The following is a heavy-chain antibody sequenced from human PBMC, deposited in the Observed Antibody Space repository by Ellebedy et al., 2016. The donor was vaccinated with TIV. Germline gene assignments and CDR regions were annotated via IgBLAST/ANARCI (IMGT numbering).Heavy chain of an antibody. CDR1: GFTFSSYA. D-gene: IGHD6-19*01. CDR3: AKTASKGRGWRTPIDY. J-gene: IGHJ4*02. V-gene: IGHV3-23*01. Sequence: GESLKISCAASGFTFSSYAMSWVRQAPGKGLEWVSTISGSADSIYYADSVKGRFTISRDSSGNTLYLQMNSLRAEDTAVYYCAKTASKGRGWRTPIDYWGQGTLVTVSS. CDR2: ISGSADSI.